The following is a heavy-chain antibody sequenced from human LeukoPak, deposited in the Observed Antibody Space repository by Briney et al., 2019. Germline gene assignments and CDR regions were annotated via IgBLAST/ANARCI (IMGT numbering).Heavy chain of an antibody. D-gene: IGHD2-15*01. CDR3: ARGGIVVVVAATRHYSYGMDV. V-gene: IGHV1-18*01. CDR1: GYTFTSYG. CDR2: ISDYTGNT. Sequence: ASVKVSCKASGYTFTSYGISWVRQAPGQGLEWMGWISDYTGNTNYAQKLQGRVTMTTDTSTSTAYMELRSLRSDDTAVYYCARGGIVVVVAATRHYSYGMDVWGQGTTVTVSS. J-gene: IGHJ6*02.